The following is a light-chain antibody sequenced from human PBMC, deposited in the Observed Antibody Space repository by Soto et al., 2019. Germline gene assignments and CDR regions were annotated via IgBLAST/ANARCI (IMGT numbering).Light chain of an antibody. V-gene: IGKV3-15*01. CDR3: QQYNNWPRMYT. CDR1: QSVGTT. CDR2: GAS. Sequence: EIVMTQSPATLSLSPGEGATLSCRASQSVGTTLAWYQQKPGQAPRLLIFGASTRVTGVPARFSGGGSGTEFTLSINSLQSEDFAVYYCQQYNNWPRMYTFGQGTKLEIK. J-gene: IGKJ2*01.